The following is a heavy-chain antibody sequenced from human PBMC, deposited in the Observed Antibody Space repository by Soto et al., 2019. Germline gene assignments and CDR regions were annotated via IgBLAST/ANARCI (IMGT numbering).Heavy chain of an antibody. CDR1: GFTVSSNY. V-gene: IGHV3-53*01. CDR3: AREGEWEQGAFDI. CDR2: IYSGGST. D-gene: IGHD1-26*01. Sequence: AGGSLRLSCAASGFTVSSNYMSWVRQAPGKGLEWVSVIYSGGSTYYADSVKGRFTISRDNSKNTLYLQMNSLRAEDTAVYYCAREGEWEQGAFDIWGQGTMVTVSS. J-gene: IGHJ3*02.